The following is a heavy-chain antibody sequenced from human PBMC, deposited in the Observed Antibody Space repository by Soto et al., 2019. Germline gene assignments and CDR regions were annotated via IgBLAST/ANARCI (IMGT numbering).Heavy chain of an antibody. J-gene: IGHJ2*01. CDR3: ARGASSGFEYWYFDL. CDR1: GGSFSKKA. V-gene: IGHV1-69*01. Sequence: QVQLVQSGAELKKPGSSVKGSCEASGGSFSKKAISWVRQAPGQGPEWMGGIHTKFGSTNYAPKFQGRISITADESTNTVYMALSSLTSEDTAVYYCARGASSGFEYWYFDLWGRGTLVSVSS. D-gene: IGHD5-12*01. CDR2: IHTKFGST.